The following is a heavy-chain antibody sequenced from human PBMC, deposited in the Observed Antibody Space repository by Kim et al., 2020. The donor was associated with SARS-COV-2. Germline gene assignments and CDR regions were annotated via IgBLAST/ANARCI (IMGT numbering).Heavy chain of an antibody. J-gene: IGHJ6*02. V-gene: IGHV1-2*04. Sequence: ASVKVSCKASGYTFTGYYMHWVRQAPGQGLEWMGWINPNSGGTNYAQKFQGWVTMTRDTSISTAYMELSRLRSDDTAVYYCARVGRGSGSYYSGMDVWGQGTTVTVSS. CDR1: GYTFTGYY. D-gene: IGHD3-10*01. CDR2: INPNSGGT. CDR3: ARVGRGSGSYYSGMDV.